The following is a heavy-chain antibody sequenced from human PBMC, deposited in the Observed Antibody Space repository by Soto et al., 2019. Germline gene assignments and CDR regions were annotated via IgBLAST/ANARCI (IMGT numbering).Heavy chain of an antibody. Sequence: QVQLVESGGGVVQPGRSLRLSCAASGFTFSNNGMHWVRQAPGNGLEWVAVISYDGSNKYYADSVKGRFTISRDNSKNTLYLQMNSLRAEDTAVYYCAKDSRIVVVTAPYDYWGQGTLVTVSS. V-gene: IGHV3-30*18. J-gene: IGHJ4*02. D-gene: IGHD2-21*02. CDR3: AKDSRIVVVTAPYDY. CDR1: GFTFSNNG. CDR2: ISYDGSNK.